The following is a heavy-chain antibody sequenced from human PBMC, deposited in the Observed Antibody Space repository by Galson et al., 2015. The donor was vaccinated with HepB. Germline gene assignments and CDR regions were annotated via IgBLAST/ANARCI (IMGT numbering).Heavy chain of an antibody. D-gene: IGHD2-15*01. CDR3: ARGRYCSGGSCYGGIRNWFDP. V-gene: IGHV3-23*01. CDR1: GFTFSSYA. Sequence: SLRLSCAASGFTFSSYAMSWVRQAPGKGLEWVSAISGSGGSTYYADSVKGRFTISRDNAKNSLYLQMNSLRAEDTAVYYCARGRYCSGGSCYGGIRNWFDPWGQGTLVTVSS. J-gene: IGHJ5*02. CDR2: ISGSGGST.